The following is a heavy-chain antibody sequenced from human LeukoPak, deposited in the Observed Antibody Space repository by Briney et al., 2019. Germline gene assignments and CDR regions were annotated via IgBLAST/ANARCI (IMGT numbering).Heavy chain of an antibody. Sequence: GGSLRPSCAASGFTFSSYSMNWVRQAPGKGLEWVSSISSSSSYIYYADSVKGRFTISRDNAKNSLYLQMNSLRAEDTAVYYCARGASGSYSTNDYWGQGTLVTVSS. D-gene: IGHD3-10*01. V-gene: IGHV3-21*01. J-gene: IGHJ4*02. CDR3: ARGASGSYSTNDY. CDR1: GFTFSSYS. CDR2: ISSSSSYI.